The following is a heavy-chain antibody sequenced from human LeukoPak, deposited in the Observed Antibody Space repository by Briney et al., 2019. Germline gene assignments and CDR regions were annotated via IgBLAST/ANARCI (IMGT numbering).Heavy chain of an antibody. CDR2: INHSGST. Sequence: SETLSLTCAVYGGSFSGYYWSWIRQPPGKGLEWIGEINHSGSTNYNPSLKSRVTISVDTSKNQFSLKLSSVTAADTAVYYCAREPGIAARPPDYWGQGTLVIVSS. V-gene: IGHV4-34*01. CDR3: AREPGIAARPPDY. D-gene: IGHD6-6*01. J-gene: IGHJ4*02. CDR1: GGSFSGYY.